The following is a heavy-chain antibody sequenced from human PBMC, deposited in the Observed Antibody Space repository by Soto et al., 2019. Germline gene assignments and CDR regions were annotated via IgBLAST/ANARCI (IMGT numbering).Heavy chain of an antibody. CDR2: ISGSGGST. V-gene: IGHV3-23*01. CDR3: AKTHYYDSSGYWEYYYYYYGMDV. D-gene: IGHD3-22*01. J-gene: IGHJ6*02. CDR1: GFTFSSFA. Sequence: GGSLRLSCAASGFTFSSFAMSWVRQAPGKGLEWVSAISGSGGSTYYADSVKGRFTISRDNSKNTLYLQMNSLRAEDTAVYYCAKTHYYDSSGYWEYYYYYYGMDVWGQGTTVTVSS.